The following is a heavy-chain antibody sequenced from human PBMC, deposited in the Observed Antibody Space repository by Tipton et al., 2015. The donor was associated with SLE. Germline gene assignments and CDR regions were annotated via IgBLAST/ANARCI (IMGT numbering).Heavy chain of an antibody. CDR3: ARQRLRLLSPLDA. J-gene: IGHJ6*02. Sequence: TLSLTCTVSGASVSSFCWNWIRQSPGKGLEWIACVCNSVSTNYDPSLKSRGTISVDTSKNHFSLELTSVTAADTAVYYCARQRLRLLSPLDAWGQGTTVPVS. V-gene: IGHV4-59*08. CDR2: VCNSVST. CDR1: GASVSSFC. D-gene: IGHD3-10*01.